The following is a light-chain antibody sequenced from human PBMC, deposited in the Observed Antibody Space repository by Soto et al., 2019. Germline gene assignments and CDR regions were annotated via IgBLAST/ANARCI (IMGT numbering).Light chain of an antibody. Sequence: EIVLTQSPGILSLSPGGRATLSCRASQSVSSAYLGWYQQKTGQAPRLLIYGASTRATGIPDRFSGSGSGTDFTLTISRLEPEDFAVYYCQQYGASGFTFGPGTKVDIK. CDR3: QQYGASGFT. CDR1: QSVSSAY. V-gene: IGKV3-20*01. CDR2: GAS. J-gene: IGKJ3*01.